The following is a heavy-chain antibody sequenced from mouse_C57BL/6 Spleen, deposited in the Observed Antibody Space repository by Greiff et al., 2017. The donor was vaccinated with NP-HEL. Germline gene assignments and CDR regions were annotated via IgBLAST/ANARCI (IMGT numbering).Heavy chain of an antibody. Sequence: VQLQQPGAELVKPGASVKVSCKASGYTFTSYWMHWVKQRPGQGLEWIGRIHPSDSETNYNQKFKGKATLTVDKSSSTAYMQLSSLTSEDSAVYYCAIEFSLLLRDWYFDVWGTGTTVTVSS. CDR1: GYTFTSYW. J-gene: IGHJ1*03. D-gene: IGHD1-1*01. CDR3: AIEFSLLLRDWYFDV. CDR2: IHPSDSET. V-gene: IGHV1-74*01.